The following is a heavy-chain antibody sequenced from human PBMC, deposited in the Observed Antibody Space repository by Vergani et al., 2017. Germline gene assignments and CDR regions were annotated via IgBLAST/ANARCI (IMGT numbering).Heavy chain of an antibody. D-gene: IGHD2-2*01. V-gene: IGHV3-30-3*01. J-gene: IGHJ4*02. CDR2: ISYDGSNK. CDR1: GFTFGSYA. CDR3: ARVLVVPAAVDY. Sequence: QVQLVESGGGVVQPGRSLRLSCAASGFTFGSYAMHWVRQAPGKGLEWVAVISYDGSNKYYADSVKGRFTISRDNSKNTLYLQMNSLRAEDTAVYYCARVLVVPAAVDYWGQGTLVTVSS.